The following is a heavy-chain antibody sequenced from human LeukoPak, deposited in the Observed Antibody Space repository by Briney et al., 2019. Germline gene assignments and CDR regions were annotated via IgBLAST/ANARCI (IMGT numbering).Heavy chain of an antibody. CDR2: ISYDGSNK. V-gene: IGHV3-30*18. CDR1: GFTFSSYG. D-gene: IGHD3-22*01. CDR3: AKGPYYYDSSAVDY. Sequence: PGGSLRLSCAASGFTFSSYGMHWVRQAPGKGLEWVAVISYDGSNKYYADSVKGRFTISRGNSKNTLYLQMNSLRAEDTAVYYCAKGPYYYDSSAVDYWGQGTLVTVSS. J-gene: IGHJ4*02.